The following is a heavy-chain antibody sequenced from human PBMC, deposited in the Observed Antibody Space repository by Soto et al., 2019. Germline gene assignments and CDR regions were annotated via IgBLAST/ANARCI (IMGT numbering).Heavy chain of an antibody. CDR2: IHPNNGGT. CDR3: ARDPYSSGCFDY. D-gene: IGHD6-19*01. CDR1: GYTFTGYY. J-gene: IGHJ4*02. V-gene: IGHV1-2*02. Sequence: ASVKVSCKASGYTFTGYYMHWVRQAPGQGLEWMGWIHPNNGGTNSAQKFQGRVTMTRDKSINTAYMELSRLRSDDTAVYYCARDPYSSGCFDYWGQGTLVTVSS.